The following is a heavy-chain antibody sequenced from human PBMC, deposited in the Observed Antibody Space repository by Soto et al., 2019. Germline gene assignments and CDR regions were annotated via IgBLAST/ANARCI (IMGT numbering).Heavy chain of an antibody. CDR2: IIPIFGTA. J-gene: IGHJ6*02. CDR1: GGTFSSHA. Sequence: QVQLVQSGAEVKKPGSSVKVSCKASGGTFSSHAISWVRQAPGQGLEWMGGIIPIFGTANYAQKFQGRVTITADESTSTAYMELSSLRSEDTAVYYCARGITGTTFSYYYYGMDVWGQGTTVTVSS. V-gene: IGHV1-69*01. D-gene: IGHD1-20*01. CDR3: ARGITGTTFSYYYYGMDV.